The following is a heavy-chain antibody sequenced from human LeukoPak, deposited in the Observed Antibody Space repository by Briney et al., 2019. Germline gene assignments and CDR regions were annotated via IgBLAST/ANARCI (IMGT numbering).Heavy chain of an antibody. CDR2: IKGDGSHT. V-gene: IGHV3-74*01. D-gene: IGHD3-9*01. CDR1: GFTFSNYW. J-gene: IGHJ5*01. CDR3: VRDWDHFDFDS. Sequence: PGGSLRLSCAASGFTFSNYWMHWVRQAPVKGLVWVSRIKGDGSHTIYADSVKGRFTISRDNAKNTLYLQMKSLRAEDTAVYYCVRDWDHFDFDSWGQGTLVTVSS.